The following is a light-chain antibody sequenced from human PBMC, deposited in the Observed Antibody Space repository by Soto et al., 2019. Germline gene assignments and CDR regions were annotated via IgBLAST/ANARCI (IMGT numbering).Light chain of an antibody. CDR3: QQYNNWPPVT. Sequence: EIVLTQSPGTLSLSPGERATLSCRASQSVNSGYLVWYQHKRGQAPRLLIYGASTRATGIPARFSGSGSGTEFTLTISSLQSEDFAVYYCQQYNNWPPVTFGQGTKVDIK. J-gene: IGKJ1*01. V-gene: IGKV3-15*01. CDR2: GAS. CDR1: QSVNSGY.